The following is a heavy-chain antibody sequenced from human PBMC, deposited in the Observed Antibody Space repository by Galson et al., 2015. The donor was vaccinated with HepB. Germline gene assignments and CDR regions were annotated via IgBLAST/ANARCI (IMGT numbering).Heavy chain of an antibody. D-gene: IGHD2-2*01. Sequence: SLRLSCAASGFTFSSYSMNWVRQAPGKGLEWVSYISSSSSTIYYADSVKGRFTISRDNAKNSLYLQMNSLRDEDTAVYYCAGEKGRYQGRWDFDLWGRGTLVTVSS. V-gene: IGHV3-48*02. CDR1: GFTFSSYS. CDR3: AGEKGRYQGRWDFDL. J-gene: IGHJ2*01. CDR2: ISSSSSTI.